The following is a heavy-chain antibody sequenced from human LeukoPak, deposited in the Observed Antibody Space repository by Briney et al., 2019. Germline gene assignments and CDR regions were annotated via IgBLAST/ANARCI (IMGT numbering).Heavy chain of an antibody. CDR2: ISAYNGNT. J-gene: IGHJ4*02. Sequence: ASVKVSCKASGYTFSSYGISWVRQAPGQGLEWMGWISAYNGNTNYAQKLQGRVTMTTDTSTSTAYMELRSLRSDDTAVYYRARDSLNSGYDGEVDYWGQGTLVTVSS. CDR3: ARDSLNSGYDGEVDY. V-gene: IGHV1-18*04. D-gene: IGHD5-12*01. CDR1: GYTFSSYG.